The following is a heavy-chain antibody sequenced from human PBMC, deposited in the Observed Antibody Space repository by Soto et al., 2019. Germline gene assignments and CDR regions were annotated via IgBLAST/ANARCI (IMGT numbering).Heavy chain of an antibody. CDR1: GFTFSTYN. J-gene: IGHJ4*02. Sequence: GGSLRLSCAASGFTFSTYNMNWVRRAPGKGLEWVSSISSTITYIYYADTVKGRFTVSRYNAKNSLYLQMNSLRAGDTAVYYCARESSSGWYFDYWGQGTLVTVSS. CDR2: ISSTITYI. D-gene: IGHD6-19*01. CDR3: ARESSSGWYFDY. V-gene: IGHV3-21*01.